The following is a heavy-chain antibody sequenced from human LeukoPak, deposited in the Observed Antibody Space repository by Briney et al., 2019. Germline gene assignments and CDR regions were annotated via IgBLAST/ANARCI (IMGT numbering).Heavy chain of an antibody. CDR2: ISAYNGNT. D-gene: IGHD6-13*01. J-gene: IGHJ5*02. CDR3: ARGHRIAAAGLNWFDP. CDR1: GYTFTSYG. V-gene: IGHV1-18*01. Sequence: ASVKVSCKASGYTFTSYGISCVRQAPGQGLEWMGWISAYNGNTNYAQKLQGRVTMTTDTSTSTAYMELRSLRSDDTAVYYCARGHRIAAAGLNWFDPWGQGTLVTVSS.